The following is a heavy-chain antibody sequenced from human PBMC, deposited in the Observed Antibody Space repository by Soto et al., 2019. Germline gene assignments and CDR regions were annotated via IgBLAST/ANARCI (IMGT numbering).Heavy chain of an antibody. CDR3: ARDRDYSHTDADIDY. D-gene: IGHD3-16*01. Sequence: QVQLMQSGAEVRRPGTSMRISCTTSGYNLNTYGIIWVRQAPGQGLEWMGWISGYNGYTKYAQNFEDRVTLSTDPSTSTAFLELRNLRSGDTALYFCARDRDYSHTDADIDYWGQGTLVTVSS. J-gene: IGHJ4*02. CDR2: ISGYNGYT. V-gene: IGHV1-18*01. CDR1: GYNLNTYG.